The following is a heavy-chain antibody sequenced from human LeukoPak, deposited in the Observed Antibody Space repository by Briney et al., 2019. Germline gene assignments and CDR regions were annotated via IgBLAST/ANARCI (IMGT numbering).Heavy chain of an antibody. CDR1: GFTFSSYA. CDR2: ISGSGGST. J-gene: IGHJ4*02. Sequence: GGSLRLPCAASGFTFSSYAMSWVRQAPGKGLEWVSAISGSGGSTYYADSVKGRFTISRDNFKNTLYLQMNSLRAEDTAVHYCAKKVTAVTMVRGAPNSMDYWGQGTLVIVSS. V-gene: IGHV3-23*01. D-gene: IGHD3-10*01. CDR3: AKKVTAVTMVRGAPNSMDY.